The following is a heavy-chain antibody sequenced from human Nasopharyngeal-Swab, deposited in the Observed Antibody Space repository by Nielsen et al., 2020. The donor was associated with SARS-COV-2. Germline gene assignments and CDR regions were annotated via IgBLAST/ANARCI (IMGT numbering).Heavy chain of an antibody. V-gene: IGHV1-69*05. CDR2: IIPIFGTA. D-gene: IGHD2-8*01. CDR1: GGTFSSYA. CDR3: ARVSRGLMVYAMGDLDY. Sequence: SVKVSCKASGGTFSSYAISWVRQAPGQGLEWMGGIIPIFGTANYAQKFQGRVTMTRDTSTSTVYMELSSLRSEDTAVYYCARVSRGLMVYAMGDLDYWGQGTLVTVSS. J-gene: IGHJ4*02.